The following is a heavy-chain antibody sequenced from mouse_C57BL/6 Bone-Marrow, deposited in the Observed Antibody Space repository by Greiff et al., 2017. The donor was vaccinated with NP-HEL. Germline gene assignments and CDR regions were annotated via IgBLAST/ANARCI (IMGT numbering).Heavy chain of an antibody. CDR2: IHPNSGST. Sequence: QVQLQQPGAELVKPGASVKLSCKASGYTFTSYWMHWVKQRPGQGLEWIGMIHPNSGSTNYNEKFKSKATLTVDKSSSTAYMQLSSLTAEDSAVDYCARRTGTGFAYWGQGTLVTVSA. J-gene: IGHJ3*01. V-gene: IGHV1-64*01. D-gene: IGHD4-1*01. CDR3: ARRTGTGFAY. CDR1: GYTFTSYW.